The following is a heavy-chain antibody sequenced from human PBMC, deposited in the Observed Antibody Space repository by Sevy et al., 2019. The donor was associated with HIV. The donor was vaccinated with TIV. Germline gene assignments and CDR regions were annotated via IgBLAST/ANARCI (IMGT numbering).Heavy chain of an antibody. V-gene: IGHV1-18*01. CDR2: ISAYNGNT. Sequence: ASVKVSCKASGYTFTSYGISWVRQAPGQGLEWMGWISAYNGNTNYAQKLQGRVTMTTDTSTSTAYMELRSLRSDDTAVYYCARRYYYDSSGYYYADAFDIWGQGTMVTVSS. J-gene: IGHJ3*02. CDR1: GYTFTSYG. D-gene: IGHD3-22*01. CDR3: ARRYYYDSSGYYYADAFDI.